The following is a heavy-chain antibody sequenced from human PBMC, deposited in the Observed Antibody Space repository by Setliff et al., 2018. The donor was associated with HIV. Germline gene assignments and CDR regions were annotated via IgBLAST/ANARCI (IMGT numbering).Heavy chain of an antibody. V-gene: IGHV3-21*01. Sequence: GGSLRLSCAASGFTLSTYTMNWVRQAPGKGLEWISSISSNIIYIYYADSVRGRFTISRDNAKNSLYLQMNSLRVEDTAVYYCARTSTTTGTTLNWSDPWGQGTLVTVSS. CDR1: GFTLSTYT. D-gene: IGHD1-1*01. CDR3: ARTSTTTGTTLNWSDP. CDR2: ISSNIIYI. J-gene: IGHJ5*02.